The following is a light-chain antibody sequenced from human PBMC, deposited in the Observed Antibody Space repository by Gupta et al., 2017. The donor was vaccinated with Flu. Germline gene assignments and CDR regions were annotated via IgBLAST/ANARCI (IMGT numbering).Light chain of an antibody. V-gene: IGLV3-1*01. J-gene: IGLJ3*02. CDR1: QSVGKY. CDR3: QAFDSSTWV. CDR2: QDN. Sequence: SYKLTQPRSVSVSPGQTATITCSGDQSVGKYASWYQQKPGQSPVLVIYQDNKRPSGIPERFSASNSGDTATLAISGSQAMDEADYYCQAFDSSTWVFGGGTKLTVL.